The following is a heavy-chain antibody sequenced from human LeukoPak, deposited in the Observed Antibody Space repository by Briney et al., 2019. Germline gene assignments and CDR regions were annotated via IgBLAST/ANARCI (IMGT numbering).Heavy chain of an antibody. CDR2: ISSNGGST. Sequence: GGSLRLSCAASGFTFSSYAMSWVRQAPGKGLEYVSAISSNGGSTYYADSVKGRFTISRDNSKNTLYLQMSSLRAEDTAVYYCVNIRGAVKDAFDIWGQGTMVTVSS. V-gene: IGHV3-64D*06. CDR1: GFTFSSYA. D-gene: IGHD1-26*01. CDR3: VNIRGAVKDAFDI. J-gene: IGHJ3*02.